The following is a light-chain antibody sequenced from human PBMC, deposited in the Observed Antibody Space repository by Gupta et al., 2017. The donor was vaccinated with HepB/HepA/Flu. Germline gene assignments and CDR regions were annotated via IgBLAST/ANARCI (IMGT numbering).Light chain of an antibody. J-gene: IGKJ2*01. CDR3: QQDDCSSFT. CDR2: SAS. Sequence: IVLTQSPGTLSLSPGERATLSCRASQSVSTAYLAWYQQKPDQAPRLLIHSASSRATGVPNRFSGSGSGTDFTLTINRLEPEDFAVYYCQQDDCSSFTFGQGTKMDIK. CDR1: QSVSTAY. V-gene: IGKV3-20*01.